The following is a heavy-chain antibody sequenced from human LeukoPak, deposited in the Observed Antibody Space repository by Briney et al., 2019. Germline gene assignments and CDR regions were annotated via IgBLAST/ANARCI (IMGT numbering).Heavy chain of an antibody. D-gene: IGHD6-19*01. CDR3: ARVKQWLVPSALYY. V-gene: IGHV7-4-1*02. Sequence: ASVKVSCKASGYTFTSYAMNWVRQAPGQGLEWMGWINTNTGNPTYAQGFTGRFVFSLDTSVSTAYLQISSLKAEDTAVYYCARVKQWLVPSALYYWGQGTLVTVSS. J-gene: IGHJ4*02. CDR2: INTNTGNP. CDR1: GYTFTSYA.